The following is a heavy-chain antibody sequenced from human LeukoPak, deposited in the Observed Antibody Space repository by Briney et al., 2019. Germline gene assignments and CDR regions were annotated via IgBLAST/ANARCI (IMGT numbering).Heavy chain of an antibody. Sequence: PGGSLRPSCVASGFTFSSYAMTWVRQAPGKGLEWVSTIIGSGAGTYYADSVKGRFTISRDNSKNTLSVQMNSLRAEDTAVYYCAKDNGSGSSYYYMDVWGKGTTVTVSS. J-gene: IGHJ6*03. CDR1: GFTFSSYA. CDR2: IIGSGAGT. V-gene: IGHV3-23*01. CDR3: AKDNGSGSSYYYMDV. D-gene: IGHD1-26*01.